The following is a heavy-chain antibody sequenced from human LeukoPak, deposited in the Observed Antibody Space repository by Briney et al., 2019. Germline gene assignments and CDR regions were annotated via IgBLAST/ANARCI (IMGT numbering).Heavy chain of an antibody. V-gene: IGHV2-70*04. Sequence: SGPALVKPTQTLTLTCTFSGFSLSTSGMRVGWIRQPPGKALEWLARIDWDDDKFYSTSLKTRLTISKDTSKNQVVLTMTNMDPVDTATYYCARIYSSGWYDYWGQGTLVTVSS. CDR2: IDWDDDK. CDR1: GFSLSTSGMR. CDR3: ARIYSSGWYDY. D-gene: IGHD6-19*01. J-gene: IGHJ4*02.